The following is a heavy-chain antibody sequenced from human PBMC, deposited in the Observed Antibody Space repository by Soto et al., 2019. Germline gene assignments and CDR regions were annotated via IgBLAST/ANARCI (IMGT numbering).Heavy chain of an antibody. CDR1: GYTFTSYG. CDR2: ISAYNGNT. Sequence: QVQLVQSGAEVKKPGASVKVSCKASGYTFTSYGISWVRQAPGQGLEWMGWISAYNGNTNYAQKLQGRVTMTTDTSTSTACMELRSLRSDDTAVYYCARAMGRGGYSYYYYGMDVWGQGTTVTVSS. D-gene: IGHD5-18*01. V-gene: IGHV1-18*01. J-gene: IGHJ6*02. CDR3: ARAMGRGGYSYYYYGMDV.